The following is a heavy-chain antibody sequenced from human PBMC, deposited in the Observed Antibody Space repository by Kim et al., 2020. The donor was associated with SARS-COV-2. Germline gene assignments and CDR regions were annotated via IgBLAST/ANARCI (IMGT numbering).Heavy chain of an antibody. CDR2: INHSGST. CDR1: GGSFSGYY. J-gene: IGHJ5*02. Sequence: SETLSLTCAVYGGSFSGYYWSWIRQPPGKGLEWIGEINHSGSTNYNPSLKSRVTISVDTSKNQFSLKLSSVTAADTAVYYCARGGQYVSDIVVVPAAIRLWFDPWGQGTLVTVSS. V-gene: IGHV4-34*01. D-gene: IGHD2-2*02. CDR3: ARGGQYVSDIVVVPAAIRLWFDP.